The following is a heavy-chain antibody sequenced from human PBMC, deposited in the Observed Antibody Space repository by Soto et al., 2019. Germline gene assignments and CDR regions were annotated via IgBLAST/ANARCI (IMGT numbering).Heavy chain of an antibody. D-gene: IGHD3-16*02. CDR3: AKGNYIWGSYLYLFDY. CDR2: ISWNSGSI. J-gene: IGHJ4*02. V-gene: IGHV3-9*01. CDR1: GFTFDDYA. Sequence: DVQLVESGGGLVQPGRSLRLSCAASGFTFDDYAMHWVRQAPGKGLEWVSGISWNSGSIGYADSVKGRFTISRDNAKNSLYLQMNSLRAEDTALYYCAKGNYIWGSYLYLFDYWGQGTLVTVSS.